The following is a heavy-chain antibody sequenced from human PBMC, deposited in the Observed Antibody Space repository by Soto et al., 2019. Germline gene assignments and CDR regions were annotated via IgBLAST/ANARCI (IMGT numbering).Heavy chain of an antibody. D-gene: IGHD3-22*01. CDR3: ARVHTYYYDSSGYYPPLY. V-gene: IGHV1-69*06. CDR1: GGTFSSYA. Sequence: QVQLVQSGAEVKKPGSSVKVSCKASGGTFSSYAISWVRQAPGQGLEWMGGIIPIFGTANYAQKFQGRVTITADKSTSTGYMELSSVRSEDTAVYYCARVHTYYYDSSGYYPPLYWGQGTLVTVSS. CDR2: IIPIFGTA. J-gene: IGHJ4*02.